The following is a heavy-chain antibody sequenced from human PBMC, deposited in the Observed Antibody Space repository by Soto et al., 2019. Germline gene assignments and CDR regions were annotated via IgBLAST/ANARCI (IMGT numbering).Heavy chain of an antibody. CDR1: GGSISSGGYY. D-gene: IGHD3-22*01. CDR2: IYYSGST. J-gene: IGHJ4*02. CDR3: ARDQNYDSSGWPFDY. Sequence: SETLSLTCTVSGGSISSGGYYWSWIRQHPGKGLEWIGYIYYSGSTYYNPSLKSRVTISVDTSKNQFSLKLSSVTAADTAVYYCARDQNYDSSGWPFDYWGQGTLVTVSS. V-gene: IGHV4-31*03.